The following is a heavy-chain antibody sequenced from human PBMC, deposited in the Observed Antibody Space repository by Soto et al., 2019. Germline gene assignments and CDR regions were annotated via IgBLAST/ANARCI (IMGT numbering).Heavy chain of an antibody. V-gene: IGHV1-69*13. CDR1: GGTFSSFG. Sequence: SVKVSCKASGGTFSSFGISWVRQAPGQGLEWMGGIIPVFGRPNYAQRFRGRLTITADESTNTGYMELIDLTSEDTAVYYCAREGSGYNFWGQGTQVTVPS. D-gene: IGHD5-12*01. CDR3: AREGSGYNF. CDR2: IIPVFGRP. J-gene: IGHJ1*01.